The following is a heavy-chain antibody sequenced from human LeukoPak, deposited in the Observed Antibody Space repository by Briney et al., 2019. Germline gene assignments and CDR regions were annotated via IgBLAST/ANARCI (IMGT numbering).Heavy chain of an antibody. Sequence: GASVKVSCKASGYTFTSYAISWVRQAPGQGLEWMGGIIPIFGTANYAQKFQGRVTITADKSTSTAYMELSSLRSEDTAVYYCAASDRPGYYYYMDVWGKGTTVTVSS. J-gene: IGHJ6*03. CDR1: GYTFTSYA. CDR3: AASDRPGYYYYMDV. V-gene: IGHV1-69*06. D-gene: IGHD2-21*02. CDR2: IIPIFGTA.